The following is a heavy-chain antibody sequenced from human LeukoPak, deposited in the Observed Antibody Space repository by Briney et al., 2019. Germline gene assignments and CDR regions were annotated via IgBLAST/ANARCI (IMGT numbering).Heavy chain of an antibody. CDR3: ARARIPYSSGYSGFDY. Sequence: ASVKVSCKASGYTFTGYYMHWVRQAPGQGLEWMGWISAYNGNTNYAQKLQGRVTMTTDTSTSTAYMELRSLRSDDTAVYYCARARIPYSSGYSGFDYWGQGTLVTVSS. V-gene: IGHV1-18*04. D-gene: IGHD3-22*01. J-gene: IGHJ4*02. CDR2: ISAYNGNT. CDR1: GYTFTGYY.